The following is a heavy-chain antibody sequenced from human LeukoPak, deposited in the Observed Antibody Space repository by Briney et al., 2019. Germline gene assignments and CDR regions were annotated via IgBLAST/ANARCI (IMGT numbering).Heavy chain of an antibody. V-gene: IGHV3-23*01. CDR1: GFTFSSYA. CDR3: ARDYYDSSGYYFNNYFDY. Sequence: GGSLRLSCAASGFTFSSYAMSWVRQAPGKGLEWVSAISGSGGSTYYADSVKGRFTISRDNSKNMLYLQMNSLRAEDTAVYYCARDYYDSSGYYFNNYFDYWGQGTLVTVSS. J-gene: IGHJ4*02. CDR2: ISGSGGST. D-gene: IGHD3-22*01.